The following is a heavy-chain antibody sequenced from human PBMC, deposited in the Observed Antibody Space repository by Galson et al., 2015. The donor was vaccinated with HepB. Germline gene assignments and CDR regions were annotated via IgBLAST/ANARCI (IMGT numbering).Heavy chain of an antibody. CDR3: ARAADYARGAFEI. CDR2: INAGNGNT. CDR1: GYTFTSYA. Sequence: SVKVSCKASGYTFTSYAMHWVRQAPGQRLEWMGWINAGNGNTKYSQKFQGRVTITRDTSASTAYMELSSLRSEDTAVYYCARAADYARGAFEIWGQGTMVTVSS. J-gene: IGHJ3*02. D-gene: IGHD4-17*01. V-gene: IGHV1-3*01.